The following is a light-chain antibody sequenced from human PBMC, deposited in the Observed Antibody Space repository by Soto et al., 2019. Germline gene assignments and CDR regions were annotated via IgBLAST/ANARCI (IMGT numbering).Light chain of an antibody. CDR1: QDITKY. V-gene: IGKV1-9*01. J-gene: IGKJ4*01. Sequence: DIRFTQSPSLVSSASGDIVTITCRASQDITKYLAWFQQKPGRAPKLLIYGAFTLQRGVPSRFSGRGSGTEFTLTISSLQPEDFATYYCQQVDTYPMTFGGGTKVDIK. CDR3: QQVDTYPMT. CDR2: GAF.